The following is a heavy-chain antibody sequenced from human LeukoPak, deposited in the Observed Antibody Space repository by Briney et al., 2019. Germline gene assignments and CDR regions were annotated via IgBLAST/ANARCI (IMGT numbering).Heavy chain of an antibody. V-gene: IGHV1-69*06. CDR3: ARNPQGGYSGYDLIGVYYYYMDV. CDR2: IIPMYGPP. D-gene: IGHD5-12*01. Sequence: ASVKVSCKASGDTFTNSAISWVRQAPGQGLEYMGGIIPMYGPPNYTQKFQGRVTITADKSTSTAYMELSSLRSEDTAVYYCARNPQGGYSGYDLIGVYYYYMDVWGKGPRSPSP. CDR1: GDTFTNSA. J-gene: IGHJ6*03.